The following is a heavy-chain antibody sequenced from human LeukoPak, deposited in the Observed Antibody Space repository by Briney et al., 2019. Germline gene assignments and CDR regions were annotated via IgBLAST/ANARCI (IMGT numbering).Heavy chain of an antibody. V-gene: IGHV3-43*02. CDR2: ISGDGGST. CDR1: GFTFDDYA. J-gene: IGHJ4*02. Sequence: GGSLRLSCAASGFTFDDYAMHWVRQAPGKGLEWVSLISGDGGSTYSADSVKGRFTISKDTSKHSLYLQMNSLRTEDTALYYCAKDPLIDFWSGYPDEGLGFDYWGQGTLVTVSS. D-gene: IGHD3-3*01. CDR3: AKDPLIDFWSGYPDEGLGFDY.